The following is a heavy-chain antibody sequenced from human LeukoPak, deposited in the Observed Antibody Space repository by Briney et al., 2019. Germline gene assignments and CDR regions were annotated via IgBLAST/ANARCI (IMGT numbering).Heavy chain of an antibody. CDR1: GFTFSSYA. D-gene: IGHD1-26*01. CDR3: AKDQPHIVGATSNFDY. J-gene: IGHJ4*02. CDR2: ISGSGGST. Sequence: GGSLRLSCAASGFTFSSYAMSGVRQAPGKGLEWVSAISGSGGSTYYADSVKGRFTISRDNSKNTLYLQMNSLRAEDTAVYYCAKDQPHIVGATSNFDYWGQGTPVTVSS. V-gene: IGHV3-23*01.